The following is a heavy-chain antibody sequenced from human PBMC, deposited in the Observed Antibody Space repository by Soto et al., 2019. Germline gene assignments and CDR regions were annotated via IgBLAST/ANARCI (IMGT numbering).Heavy chain of an antibody. CDR3: ARDPRRTRGWHFDL. V-gene: IGHV4-31*03. CDR1: GGSISTSAYY. D-gene: IGHD3-10*01. J-gene: IGHJ2*01. CDR2: VYFSGDT. Sequence: QVQLQESGPGLVRPSQTLSLTCTVSGGSISTSAYYWSWIRQHPVRGLEWIGYVYFSGDTFYNPSLERRAVISVETSENRFSLKLTSVTAADTAVYYCARDPRRTRGWHFDLWGRGTLVTVSS.